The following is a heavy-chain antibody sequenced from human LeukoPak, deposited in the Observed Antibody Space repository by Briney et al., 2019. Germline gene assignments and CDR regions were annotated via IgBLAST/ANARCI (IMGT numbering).Heavy chain of an antibody. J-gene: IGHJ4*02. CDR3: ARSRGYSSPSAIPDY. D-gene: IGHD6-6*01. CDR1: GSSISSSSYY. CDR2: IYYSGST. Sequence: SETLSLTCTVSGSSISSSSYYWGWIRQPPGKGLEWIGSIYYSGSTYYNPSLKSRVTISVDTSKNQFSLKLSSVTAADTAVYYCARSRGYSSPSAIPDYWGQGTLVTVSS. V-gene: IGHV4-39*01.